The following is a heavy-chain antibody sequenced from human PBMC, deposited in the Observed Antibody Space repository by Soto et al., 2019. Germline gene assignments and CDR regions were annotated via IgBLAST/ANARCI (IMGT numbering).Heavy chain of an antibody. V-gene: IGHV4-30-2*01. Sequence: PSETLSFTCAVSGGSISSGGNSWSWIRQPPGKGLEWIGYIYHSGSTYYNPSLKSRVTISVDRSKNQFSLKLSSVTAADTAVYYWARVPDRWGQGTLVTVSS. J-gene: IGHJ5*02. CDR1: GGSISSGGNS. CDR2: IYHSGST. CDR3: ARVPDR. D-gene: IGHD2-2*01.